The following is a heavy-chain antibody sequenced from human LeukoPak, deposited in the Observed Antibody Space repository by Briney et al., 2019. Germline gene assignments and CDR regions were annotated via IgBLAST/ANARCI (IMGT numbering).Heavy chain of an antibody. CDR1: GFTFSDYY. Sequence: GGSLRLSCAASGFTFSDYYMSWIRQAPGKGLEWVSYISSSGSTIYYADSVKGRFTISRDNAKNSLHLQMNSLRAEDTAVYYCARDLQPLAGTVVLPYYSYYYYMDVWGKGTTVTVSS. CDR2: ISSSGSTI. CDR3: ARDLQPLAGTVVLPYYSYYYYMDV. D-gene: IGHD6-13*01. V-gene: IGHV3-11*04. J-gene: IGHJ6*03.